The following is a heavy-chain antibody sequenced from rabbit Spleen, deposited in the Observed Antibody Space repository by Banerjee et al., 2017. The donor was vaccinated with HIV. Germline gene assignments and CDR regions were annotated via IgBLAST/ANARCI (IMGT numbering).Heavy chain of an antibody. CDR1: GFSFSSSDY. CDR2: INMVTGKS. J-gene: IGHJ4*01. D-gene: IGHD6-1*01. V-gene: IGHV1S40*01. Sequence: QSLEESGGDLVKPGASLTLSCKASGFSFSSSDYICWVRQAPGKGLEWITCINMVTGKSVYASWAKGRFIMSRTSSTKVTLQMTSLTAADTATYFCARDVGTYDYIDGVFNLWGPGTLVTVS. CDR3: ARDVGTYDYIDGVFNL.